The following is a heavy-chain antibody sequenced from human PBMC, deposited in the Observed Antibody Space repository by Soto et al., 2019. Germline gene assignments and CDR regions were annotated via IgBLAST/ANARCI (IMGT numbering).Heavy chain of an antibody. Sequence: ASVKVSCKASGYTFTSYDINWVRQATGQGLEWMGWMNPNSGNTGYAQKFQGRVTMIRNTSISTAYMELSSLRSEDTAVYYCARDSLQVNNWFDPWGQGTLVTVSS. J-gene: IGHJ5*02. V-gene: IGHV1-8*01. CDR3: ARDSLQVNNWFDP. D-gene: IGHD6-13*01. CDR2: MNPNSGNT. CDR1: GYTFTSYD.